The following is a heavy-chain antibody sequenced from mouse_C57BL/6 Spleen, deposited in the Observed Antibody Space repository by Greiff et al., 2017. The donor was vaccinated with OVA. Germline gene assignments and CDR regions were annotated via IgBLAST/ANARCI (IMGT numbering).Heavy chain of an antibody. CDR3: AKSGEVSYYTTGFAY. Sequence: VQLKQPGAELVKPGASVKVSCKASGYTFTSYWMHWVKQRPGQGLEWIGRIHPSDSDTNYNQKFKGQATLTVDKSSSTAYMQLSSLTSEDSAVYYCAKSGEVSYYTTGFAYWCQGTLVTVSA. J-gene: IGHJ3*01. D-gene: IGHD2-10*01. V-gene: IGHV1-74*01. CDR2: IHPSDSDT. CDR1: GYTFTSYW.